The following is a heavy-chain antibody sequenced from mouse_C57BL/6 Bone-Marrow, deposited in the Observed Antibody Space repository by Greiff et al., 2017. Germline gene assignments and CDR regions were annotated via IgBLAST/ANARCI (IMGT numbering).Heavy chain of an antibody. J-gene: IGHJ1*03. CDR1: GFNIKDDY. V-gene: IGHV14-4*01. D-gene: IGHD1-1*01. CDR2: IDPENGDT. Sequence: EVQLQQSGAELVRPGASVKLSCTASGFNIKDDYMHWVKQRPEQGLEWIGWIDPENGDTEYTSKFQGKATITADTSSNTAYLQLSSLTSEDTAVYYCTTPIPNGRGYWYFDVGGTGTTVTVSS. CDR3: TTPIPNGRGYWYFDV.